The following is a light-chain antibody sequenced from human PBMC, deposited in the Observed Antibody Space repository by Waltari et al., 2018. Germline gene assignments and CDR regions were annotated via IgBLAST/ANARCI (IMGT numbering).Light chain of an antibody. J-gene: IGLJ1*01. V-gene: IGLV1-44*01. CDR3: GAWDDSLNGYV. CDR1: SSNIGSKT. Sequence: QSVLTQPPSASGTPGQRVTISCSGSSSNIGSKTVSWYHQLPGTAPKLLLYGDDQRPSGVPDRFSASKSGTSASLSISNLQSEDEADYYCGAWDDSLNGYVFGSGTKVNVL. CDR2: GDD.